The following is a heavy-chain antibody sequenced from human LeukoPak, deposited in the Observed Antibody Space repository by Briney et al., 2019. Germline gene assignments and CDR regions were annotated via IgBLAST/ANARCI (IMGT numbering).Heavy chain of an antibody. Sequence: SVKVSCKASGYTFTSYDINWVRQATGQGLEWMGGIIPIFGTANYAQKFQGRVTITADESTSTAYMELSSLRSEDTAVYYCARTVDWYFDLWGRGTLVTVSS. J-gene: IGHJ2*01. CDR2: IIPIFGTA. D-gene: IGHD4-23*01. CDR3: ARTVDWYFDL. CDR1: GYTFTSYD. V-gene: IGHV1-69*13.